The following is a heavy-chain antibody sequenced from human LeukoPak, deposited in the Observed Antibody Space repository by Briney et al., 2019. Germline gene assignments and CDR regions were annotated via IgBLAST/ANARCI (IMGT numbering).Heavy chain of an antibody. Sequence: PSQTLSLTCTVSGGSISSGDYYWSWIRQPPGKGLGWIGYIYYSGSTYYNPSLKSRVTISVDTSKNQFSLKLSSVTAADTAVYYCARDLSSSWSFDYWGQGTLVTVSS. CDR1: GGSISSGDYY. V-gene: IGHV4-30-4*01. CDR3: ARDLSSSWSFDY. D-gene: IGHD6-13*01. CDR2: IYYSGST. J-gene: IGHJ4*02.